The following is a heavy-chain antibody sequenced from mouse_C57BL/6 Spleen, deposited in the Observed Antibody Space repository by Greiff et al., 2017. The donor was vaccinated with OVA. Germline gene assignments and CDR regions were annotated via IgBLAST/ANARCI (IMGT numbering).Heavy chain of an antibody. V-gene: IGHV1-85*01. CDR3: AIYARRIDY. D-gene: IGHD2-3*01. CDR1: GYTFTSYE. Sequence: VQLQQYGPELVKPGASVKLSCKASGYTFTSYEINWVKQRPGQGREWSGWIYPRDGSTKYNEKFKGKATLTVDTSSSTAYMELHSQASEVSSVYFCAIYARRIDYWGQGTTLTVSA. J-gene: IGHJ2*01. CDR2: IYPRDGST.